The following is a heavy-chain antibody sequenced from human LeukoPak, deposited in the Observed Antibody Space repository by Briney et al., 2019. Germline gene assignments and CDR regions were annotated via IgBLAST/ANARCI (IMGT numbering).Heavy chain of an antibody. D-gene: IGHD2-2*01. V-gene: IGHV3-7*01. CDR3: ARYYCGTSTTCYMFDF. J-gene: IGHJ4*02. CDR1: GFTFSSYW. Sequence: GGSLRLSCVASGFTFSSYWMTWVRQAPGKGLEWVAIIKQAASETYYVGSVKGRFTISRDNAKNSLYLQMSSLRADDTAVYYCARYYCGTSTTCYMFDFWGQGTLVTVSS. CDR2: IKQAASET.